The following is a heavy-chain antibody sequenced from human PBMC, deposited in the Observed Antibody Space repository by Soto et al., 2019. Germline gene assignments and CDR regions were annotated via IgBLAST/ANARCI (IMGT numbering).Heavy chain of an antibody. CDR2: FDPEDGET. Sequence: ASVNVSCTVSGSTLTELSMHWVRQAPGKGLEWMGGFDPEDGETIYAQKFQGRVTMTEDTSTDTAYMELSSLRSEDTAVYYCATDTPFGVVIKSYYGMDVWGQGTTVTVSS. D-gene: IGHD3-3*01. V-gene: IGHV1-24*01. CDR1: GSTLTELS. CDR3: ATDTPFGVVIKSYYGMDV. J-gene: IGHJ6*02.